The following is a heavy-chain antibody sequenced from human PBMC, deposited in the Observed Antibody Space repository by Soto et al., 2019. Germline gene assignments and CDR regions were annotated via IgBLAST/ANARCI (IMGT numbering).Heavy chain of an antibody. V-gene: IGHV1-24*01. J-gene: IGHJ4*02. CDR2: FDPEDGET. Sequence: GASVKVSCKVSGYTLTELSMHWVRQAPGKGLEWMGGFDPEDGETIYAQKFQGRVTMTEDTSTDTAYMELSSLRSEDTAVYYCATARLNVFLASFDYWGQGTLVTVSS. D-gene: IGHD2-8*01. CDR1: GYTLTELS. CDR3: ATARLNVFLASFDY.